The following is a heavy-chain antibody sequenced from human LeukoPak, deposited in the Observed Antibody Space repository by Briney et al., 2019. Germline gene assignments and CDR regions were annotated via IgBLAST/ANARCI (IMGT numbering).Heavy chain of an antibody. V-gene: IGHV3-53*01. CDR3: ARGGSKTFDF. J-gene: IGHJ4*02. CDR2: IYNSGGT. Sequence: LEWVSIIYNSGGTYYADSVKGRFTISRDNAKNSLYLQMASLRPEDTAVYYCARGGSKTFDFWGQGTLVTVSS.